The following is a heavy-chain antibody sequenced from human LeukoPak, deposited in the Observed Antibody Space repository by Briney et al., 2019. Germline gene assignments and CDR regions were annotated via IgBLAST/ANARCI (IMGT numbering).Heavy chain of an antibody. V-gene: IGHV3-11*01. CDR3: AREILPRDPTLLWFGESLNWFDP. CDR2: INSSGSII. J-gene: IGHJ5*02. D-gene: IGHD3-10*01. Sequence: GGYLRLSCAASGFTFSDYYMSWIRQAQGKGLEWVSHINSSGSIIYYADSVKGRFTISRDNAKNSLYLQMNSLRAEDTAVYYCAREILPRDPTLLWFGESLNWFDPWGQGTLVTVSS. CDR1: GFTFSDYY.